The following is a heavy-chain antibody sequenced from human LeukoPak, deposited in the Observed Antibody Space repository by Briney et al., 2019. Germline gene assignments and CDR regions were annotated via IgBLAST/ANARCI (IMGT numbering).Heavy chain of an antibody. CDR3: ARVFDYGSGSYSFDY. D-gene: IGHD3-10*01. CDR1: GLTFSSYT. V-gene: IGHV3-23*01. Sequence: GGSLRLSCAASGLTFSSYTMSWVRQAPGKGLEWVSAISAGGGNTYYADSVKGRFTISRDNSKNTLYLQMNSLRAEDTAVYYCARVFDYGSGSYSFDYWGQGTLVTVSS. CDR2: ISAGGGNT. J-gene: IGHJ4*02.